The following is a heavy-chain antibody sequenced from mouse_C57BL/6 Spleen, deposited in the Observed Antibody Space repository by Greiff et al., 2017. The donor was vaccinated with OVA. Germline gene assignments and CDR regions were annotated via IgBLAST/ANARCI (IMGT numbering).Heavy chain of an antibody. D-gene: IGHD2-4*01. Sequence: VQLQQSGPELVKPGASVKISCKASGYTFTDYYMNWVKQSHGKSLEWIGDINPNNGGTSYTQKFKCKATLTVDKSSSTAYMELRSLTSEASAVYYCARGDYDGAWFAYWGQGTLVTVSA. CDR2: INPNNGGT. CDR1: GYTFTDYY. V-gene: IGHV1-26*01. J-gene: IGHJ3*01. CDR3: ARGDYDGAWFAY.